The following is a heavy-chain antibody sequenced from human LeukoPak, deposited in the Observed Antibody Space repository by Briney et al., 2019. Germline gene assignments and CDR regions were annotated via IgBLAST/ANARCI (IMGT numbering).Heavy chain of an antibody. CDR3: ASATKIDY. V-gene: IGHV3-13*01. CDR1: GFTFGSYD. J-gene: IGHJ4*02. Sequence: GGSLRLSCAASGFTFGSYDMLWVRHPTGKGLEWAALIRTTGDTFYPGSMKDRFTISRENAKNSLYLKMNSPRAGDTAVYYCASATKIDYWGQGTMVTVSS. CDR2: IRTTGDT. D-gene: IGHD5-12*01.